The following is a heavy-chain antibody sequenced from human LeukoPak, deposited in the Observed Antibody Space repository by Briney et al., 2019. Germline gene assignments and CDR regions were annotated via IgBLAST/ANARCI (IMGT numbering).Heavy chain of an antibody. D-gene: IGHD3-10*01. Sequence: GGSLRLSCAASGFTFDDYAMHWVRQAPGKGLGWVSLISGSGGSTYYADSVKGRFTISRDNSKNSLYLQMNSLRTEDTALYYCAKAFYGSGSYSPFFDYWAQGTLVTVSS. CDR3: AKAFYGSGSYSPFFDY. J-gene: IGHJ4*02. CDR1: GFTFDDYA. V-gene: IGHV3-43*02. CDR2: ISGSGGST.